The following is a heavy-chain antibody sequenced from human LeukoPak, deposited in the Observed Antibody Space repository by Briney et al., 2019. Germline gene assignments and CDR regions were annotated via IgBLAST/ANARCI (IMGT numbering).Heavy chain of an antibody. V-gene: IGHV1-2*02. CDR3: ARDMASGSYWVPRY. CDR2: INPNSGGT. CDR1: GYTFTGYY. Sequence: ASVKVSCKASGYTFTGYYMHWVRQAPGQGLEWMGWINPNSGGTNYAQKFQGRVTMTRDTSISTAYMELSRPRSDDTAVYYCARDMASGSYWVPRYWGQGTLVTVSS. J-gene: IGHJ4*02. D-gene: IGHD1-26*01.